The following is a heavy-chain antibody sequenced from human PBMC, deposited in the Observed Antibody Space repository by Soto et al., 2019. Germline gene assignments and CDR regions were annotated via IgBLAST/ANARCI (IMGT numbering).Heavy chain of an antibody. J-gene: IGHJ4*02. V-gene: IGHV3-23*01. CDR1: GFTFSSYA. CDR3: AKDAPDMNGWFYFDY. D-gene: IGHD6-19*01. CDR2: ISDTT. Sequence: GGSLRLSCEASGFTFSSYAMNWVRKAPGKGLEWVSTISDTTYYADSVKGRFTISRDNSKNTLYLQMNNLRAEDTAVYYCAKDAPDMNGWFYFDYWGQGALVTVS.